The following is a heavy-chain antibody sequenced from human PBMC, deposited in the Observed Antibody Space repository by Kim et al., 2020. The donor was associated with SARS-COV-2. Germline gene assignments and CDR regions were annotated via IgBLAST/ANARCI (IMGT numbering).Heavy chain of an antibody. D-gene: IGHD2-21*01. Sequence: TANYAQKFQGRVTITADESTSTAYMELSSLRSEDTAVYYCAREFPYWFDPWGQGTLVTVSS. CDR3: AREFPYWFDP. CDR2: TA. V-gene: IGHV1-69*01. J-gene: IGHJ5*02.